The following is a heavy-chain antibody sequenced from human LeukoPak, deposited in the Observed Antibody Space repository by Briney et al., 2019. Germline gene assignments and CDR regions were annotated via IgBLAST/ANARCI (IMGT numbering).Heavy chain of an antibody. Sequence: ASVKVSCKASGYTFTSYYMHWVRQAPGQGLEWMGIINPSGGSTSYAQKFQGRVTMTRDTSTSTVYMELSSPRSEDTAVYYCARELTFGGVILRFDYWGQGTLVTVSS. J-gene: IGHJ4*02. CDR1: GYTFTSYY. CDR2: INPSGGST. CDR3: ARELTFGGVILRFDY. V-gene: IGHV1-46*03. D-gene: IGHD3-16*01.